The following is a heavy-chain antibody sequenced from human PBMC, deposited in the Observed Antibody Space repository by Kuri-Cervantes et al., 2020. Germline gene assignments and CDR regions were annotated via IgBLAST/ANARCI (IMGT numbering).Heavy chain of an antibody. J-gene: IGHJ4*02. D-gene: IGHD3-10*01. CDR3: AKDIMGFNTMVRVGLDY. CDR2: ISSSGSTK. Sequence: GSLKISCAASGFTFRSYGMNWVRQAPGKGLEWVSYISSSGSTKYYADSVKGRFTISRDNAKNSLYLQMNSLRAEDTALYYCAKDIMGFNTMVRVGLDYWGQGTLVTVSS. CDR1: GFTFRSYG. V-gene: IGHV3-48*03.